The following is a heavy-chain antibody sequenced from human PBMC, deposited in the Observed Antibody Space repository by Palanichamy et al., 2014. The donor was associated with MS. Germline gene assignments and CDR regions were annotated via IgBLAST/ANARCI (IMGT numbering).Heavy chain of an antibody. Sequence: EVQMVESGGGLVXPGGSLRLSCAASGFTFSSAWVSWVRQPPGKGLEWLGRIISKIDGGTTDYAAPVKGRFTISRDDSENTQYLQINSLKTEDTAVYYCTTVGGAGITRGYWGQGTLVTVSS. V-gene: IGHV3-15*01. CDR2: IISKIDGGTT. CDR1: GFTFSSAW. D-gene: IGHD3-16*01. CDR3: TTVGGAGITRGY. J-gene: IGHJ4*02.